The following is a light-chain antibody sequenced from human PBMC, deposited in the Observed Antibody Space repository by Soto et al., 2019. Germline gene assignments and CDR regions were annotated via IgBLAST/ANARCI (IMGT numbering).Light chain of an antibody. V-gene: IGLV2-8*01. CDR1: SSDVGGYNF. Sequence: QSALTQPPSASGSPGQSVTISCTGTSSDVGGYNFVSWFQHHPGKAPKLMIYDVSKRPSGVPDRFSGSKSGNTASPTVSGLQAEDEADYYCSSYAGSKNYVFGTGTKLTVL. CDR2: DVS. CDR3: SSYAGSKNYV. J-gene: IGLJ1*01.